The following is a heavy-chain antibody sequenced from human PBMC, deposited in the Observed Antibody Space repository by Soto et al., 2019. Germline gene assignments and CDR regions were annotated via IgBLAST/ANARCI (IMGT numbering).Heavy chain of an antibody. Sequence: ASVKVSCKASGGTFSSYAISWVRQAPGQGLEWMGGIIPIFGTANYAQKFQGRVTITADESTSTAYMELSSLRSEDTAVYYCARSRSGSYYNPPGYYYGMDVWGQGTTVTVSS. CDR1: GGTFSSYA. CDR2: IIPIFGTA. V-gene: IGHV1-69*13. J-gene: IGHJ6*02. CDR3: ARSRSGSYYNPPGYYYGMDV. D-gene: IGHD3-10*01.